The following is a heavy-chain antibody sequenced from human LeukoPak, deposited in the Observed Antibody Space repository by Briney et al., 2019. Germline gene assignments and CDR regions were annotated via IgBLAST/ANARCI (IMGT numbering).Heavy chain of an antibody. CDR2: IYTSGST. CDR1: GGSISSGSYY. Sequence: PSQTLSLTCTVSGGSISSGSYYWSWIRQPAGKGLEWIGRIYTSGSTNYNPSLKSRVTISVDTSKNQFSLKLSSVTAADTAVYCCARSYYVWGSYRNNWFDPWGQGTLVTVSS. J-gene: IGHJ5*02. V-gene: IGHV4-61*02. D-gene: IGHD3-16*02. CDR3: ARSYYVWGSYRNNWFDP.